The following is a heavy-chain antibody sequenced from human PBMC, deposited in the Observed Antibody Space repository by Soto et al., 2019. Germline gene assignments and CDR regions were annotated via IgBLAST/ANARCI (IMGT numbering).Heavy chain of an antibody. CDR3: ARDLDTATYFDY. CDR2: IYTSGST. J-gene: IGHJ4*01. V-gene: IGHV4-4*07. Sequence: PSETLSLTCTVSGGSISSYYWSWIRQPAGKGLEWIGRIYTSGSTNYNPSLKSRVTISVDTSKNQFSLKLDSVTAADTAVYYCARDLDTATYFDYWGHGTLVTVSS. CDR1: GGSISSYY. D-gene: IGHD5-18*01.